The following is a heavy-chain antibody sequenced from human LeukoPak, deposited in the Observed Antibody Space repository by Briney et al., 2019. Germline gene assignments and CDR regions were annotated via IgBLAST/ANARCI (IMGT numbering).Heavy chain of an antibody. CDR1: GFTFSSYA. J-gene: IGHJ3*02. CDR2: ISGSGGST. CDR3: ASEIVVVITTHLYDAFDI. D-gene: IGHD3-22*01. V-gene: IGHV3-23*01. Sequence: PGGSLRLSCAASGFTFSSYAMSWVRQAPGKGLEWVSAISGSGGSTYYADSVKGRFTISRDNSKSTLYLQMNSLRAEDTAVYYCASEIVVVITTHLYDAFDIWGQGTMVTVSS.